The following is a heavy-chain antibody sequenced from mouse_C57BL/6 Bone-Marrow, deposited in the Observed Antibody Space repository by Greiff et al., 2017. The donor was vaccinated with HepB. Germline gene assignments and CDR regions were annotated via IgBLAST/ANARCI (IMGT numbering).Heavy chain of an antibody. J-gene: IGHJ2*01. V-gene: IGHV5-6*01. CDR2: ISSGGSYT. Sequence: EVQWVESGGDLVKPGGSLKLSCAASGFTFSSYGMSWVRQTPDKRLEWVATISSGGSYTYYPDSVKGRFTISRDNAKNTLYLQMSSLKSEDTAMYYCARTGYSFDYWGQGTTLTVSS. CDR1: GFTFSSYG. CDR3: ARTGYSFDY.